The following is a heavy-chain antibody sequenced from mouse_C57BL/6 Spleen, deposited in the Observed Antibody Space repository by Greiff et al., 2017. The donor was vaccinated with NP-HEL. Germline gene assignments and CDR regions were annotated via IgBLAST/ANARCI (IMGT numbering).Heavy chain of an antibody. J-gene: IGHJ1*03. CDR1: GYTFTSYW. CDR2: IDPSDSYT. D-gene: IGHD2-5*01. V-gene: IGHV1-59*01. CDR3: ARRSNYGYFDV. Sequence: QVQLQQSGAELVRPGTSVKLSCKASGYTFTSYWMHWVKQRPGQGLEWIGVIDPSDSYTNYNQKFKGKATLTVDTSSSTAYMQLSSLTSEDSAVYYCARRSNYGYFDVWGTGTTVTVSS.